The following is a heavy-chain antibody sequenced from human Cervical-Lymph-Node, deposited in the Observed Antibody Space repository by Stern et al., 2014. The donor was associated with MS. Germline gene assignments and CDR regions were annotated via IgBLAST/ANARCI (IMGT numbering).Heavy chain of an antibody. D-gene: IGHD4-17*01. J-gene: IGHJ6*02. CDR2: LWYEENKT. CDR3: ARDSRDYLNYYGLDV. Sequence: QVQLVQSGGGVVQPGRSLRLAWETSGFTFSYYGMAWVRPAPGKGLEGVALLWYEENKTYYTDSVKGRFTISRDTSKNTLYLQMDNLRAEDTAVYYCARDSRDYLNYYGLDVWGQGTTVTVS. CDR1: GFTFSYYG. V-gene: IGHV3-33*01.